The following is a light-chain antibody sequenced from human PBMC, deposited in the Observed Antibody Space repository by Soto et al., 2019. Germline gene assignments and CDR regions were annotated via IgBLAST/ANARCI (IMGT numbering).Light chain of an antibody. V-gene: IGKV1-5*01. CDR1: QSIRSW. CDR2: DAS. J-gene: IGKJ1*01. Sequence: DIQMTQSPSTLSASVGDRVTITCRASQSIRSWLAWYQQKPGKAPQLLIYDASNLESGVPSRFSGSGSGTEFTLTISSLQPDDFSTYYCQQYDGFSKTFGRGTKVDIK. CDR3: QQYDGFSKT.